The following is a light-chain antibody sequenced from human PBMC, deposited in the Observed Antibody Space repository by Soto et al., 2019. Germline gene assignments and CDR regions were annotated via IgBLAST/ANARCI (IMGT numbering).Light chain of an antibody. CDR1: QSLLYSNGYNY. Sequence: DIVMTQSPLSLPVTPGEPASISCRSSQSLLYSNGYNYLDWYVQKPGQSPQLLIYLGSDRASGVPDRFSGSGSGTYFTLKISRVEAEDVGVYYCMQSLQTPRTFGQGTKVEIK. J-gene: IGKJ1*01. V-gene: IGKV2-28*01. CDR3: MQSLQTPRT. CDR2: LGS.